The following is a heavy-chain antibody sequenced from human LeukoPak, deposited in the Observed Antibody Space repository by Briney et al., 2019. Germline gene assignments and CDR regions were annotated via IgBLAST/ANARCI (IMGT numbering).Heavy chain of an antibody. D-gene: IGHD4-17*01. Sequence: GGSLRPSCAASGFTFSSYSMNWVRQAPGKGLEWVSYISSSSSTIYYADSVKGRFTISRDNAKNSLYLQMNSLRAEDTAVYYCARDLTTPFDYWGQGTLVTVSS. CDR3: ARDLTTPFDY. V-gene: IGHV3-48*01. J-gene: IGHJ4*02. CDR1: GFTFSSYS. CDR2: ISSSSSTI.